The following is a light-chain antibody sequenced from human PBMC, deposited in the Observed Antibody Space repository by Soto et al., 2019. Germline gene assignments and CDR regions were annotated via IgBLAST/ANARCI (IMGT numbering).Light chain of an antibody. CDR2: LGS. V-gene: IGKV2-28*01. Sequence: DIVMTQSPLSLPVTPGEPAAISCRSSQSLLHRNGYNYLDWYLQKPGQSLQLLIYLGSNRASGVPDRFSGSGSGTDFTLKISRVEAEDVGVYYCMQALQTPLTFGGGTEVEIK. J-gene: IGKJ4*01. CDR1: QSLLHRNGYNY. CDR3: MQALQTPLT.